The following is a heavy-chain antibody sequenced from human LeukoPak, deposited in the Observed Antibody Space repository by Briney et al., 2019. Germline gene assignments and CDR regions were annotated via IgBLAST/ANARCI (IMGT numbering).Heavy chain of an antibody. Sequence: GGSLRLSCAASGFTFSSYGMHWVRQAPGKGLEWVAFIRYDGSNKYYADSVKGRFTISRDNSKNTLYLQMNSLRAEDTAVYYCAKDLRFLESRDYYMDVWGKGTTVTVSS. CDR1: GFTFSSYG. CDR2: IRYDGSNK. CDR3: AKDLRFLESRDYYMDV. V-gene: IGHV3-30*02. J-gene: IGHJ6*03. D-gene: IGHD3-3*01.